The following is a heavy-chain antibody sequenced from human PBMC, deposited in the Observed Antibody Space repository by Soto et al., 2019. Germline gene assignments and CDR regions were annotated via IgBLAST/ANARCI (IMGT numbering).Heavy chain of an antibody. CDR2: INPSGGST. J-gene: IGHJ6*02. V-gene: IGHV1-46*03. CDR3: ARDKVEMAKIHYGMDV. CDR1: GYTFTCYY. Sequence: GASVKVSCKASGYTFTCYYMHWVRQAPGQGLEWMGIINPSGGSTSYAQKFQGRVTMTRDTSTSTVYMELSSLRSEDTAVYYCARDKVEMAKIHYGMDVWGQGTTVTVSS. D-gene: IGHD5-12*01.